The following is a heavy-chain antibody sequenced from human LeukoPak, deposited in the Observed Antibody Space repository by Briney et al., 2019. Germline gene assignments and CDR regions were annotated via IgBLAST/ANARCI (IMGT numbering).Heavy chain of an antibody. D-gene: IGHD3-10*01. CDR1: GGSISSYY. Sequence: SSETLSLTCTVSGGSISSYYWSWIRQPPGKGLEWIGYIYYSGSTNYNPSLKSRVTISVDTSKNQFSLKLSSVTAADTAVYYCARGVWFGESYYFDYWGQGTLVTVSS. CDR3: ARGVWFGESYYFDY. V-gene: IGHV4-59*01. CDR2: IYYSGST. J-gene: IGHJ4*02.